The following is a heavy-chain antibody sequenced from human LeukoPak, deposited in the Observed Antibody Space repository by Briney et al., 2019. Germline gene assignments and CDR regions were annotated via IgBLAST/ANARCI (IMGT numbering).Heavy chain of an antibody. J-gene: IGHJ4*02. CDR2: ISSSSSYI. V-gene: IGHV3-21*01. CDR1: GFTFSSYS. CDR3: ARARYDYVWGSYRKNPRFDY. D-gene: IGHD3-16*02. Sequence: PGGSLRLSCAASGFTFSSYSMNWVRQAPGKGLEWVSSISSSSSYIYYADSVKGRFTISRDNSKNTLYLQMNSLRAEDTAVYYCARARYDYVWGSYRKNPRFDYWGQGTLVTVSS.